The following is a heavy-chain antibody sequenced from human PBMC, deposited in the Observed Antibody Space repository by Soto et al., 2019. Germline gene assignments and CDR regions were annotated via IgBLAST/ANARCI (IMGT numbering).Heavy chain of an antibody. J-gene: IGHJ3*02. D-gene: IGHD3-3*01. V-gene: IGHV1-24*01. CDR2: FDPEDGET. Sequence: ASVKVSCKVSGYTLTELSMHWVRQAHGKGLEWMGGFDPEDGETIYAQKFQGRVTMTEDTSTDTAYMELSSLRSEDTAVYYCATGVESLDAFDICGQGTMVTVSS. CDR1: GYTLTELS. CDR3: ATGVESLDAFDI.